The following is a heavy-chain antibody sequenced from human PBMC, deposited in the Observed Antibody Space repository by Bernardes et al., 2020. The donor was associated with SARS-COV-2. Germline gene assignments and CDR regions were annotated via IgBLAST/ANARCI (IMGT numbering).Heavy chain of an antibody. J-gene: IGHJ5*02. Sequence: GGSLRLSCAGSGFSFSKAWMSWVRQAPGKGLEWVGRIKSKSEGGTIDYAAPVKGRFTISRDESKNVLYLQMNSLKTEDTAIYYCICTRAGAWGQGTLVTVSS. D-gene: IGHD2-8*01. CDR1: GFSFSKAW. V-gene: IGHV3-15*01. CDR2: IKSKSEGGTI. CDR3: ICTRAGA.